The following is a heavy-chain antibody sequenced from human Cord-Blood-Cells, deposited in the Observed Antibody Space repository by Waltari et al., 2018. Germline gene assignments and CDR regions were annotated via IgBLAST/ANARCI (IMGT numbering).Heavy chain of an antibody. CDR3: ARVLYYGSGSYYYYYYYYGMDV. V-gene: IGHV4-34*01. Sequence: QVQLQQWGAGLLKPSETLSLTCAVYGGSFSGCYWSWIRQPPGTGSEWIGEINNSGSTNYNPSLKSRVTISVDTSKNQFSLKLSSVTAADTAVYYCARVLYYGSGSYYYYYYYYGMDVWGQGTTVTVSS. CDR2: INNSGST. J-gene: IGHJ6*02. D-gene: IGHD3-10*01. CDR1: GGSFSGCY.